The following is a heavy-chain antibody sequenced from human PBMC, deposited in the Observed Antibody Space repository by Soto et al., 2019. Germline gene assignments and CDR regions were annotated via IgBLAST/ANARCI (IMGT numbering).Heavy chain of an antibody. D-gene: IGHD3-22*01. CDR3: ARLVSAQSRGRDSYYNCGMEG. V-gene: IGHV5-51*01. CDR2: IYPGDSDT. J-gene: IGHJ6*02. Sequence: GESLKISCKGSGYSFTSYWIGRVRQMPGKGLEWMGIIYPGDSDTRYSPSFQGQVTISADKSISTAYLQWSSLKASDTAMYYCARLVSAQSRGRDSYYNCGMEGCGQRTTVTVSS. CDR1: GYSFTSYW.